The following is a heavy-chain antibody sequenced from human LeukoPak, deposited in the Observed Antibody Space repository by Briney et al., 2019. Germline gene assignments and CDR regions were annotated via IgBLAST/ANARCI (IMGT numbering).Heavy chain of an antibody. CDR2: IVVGSGNT. J-gene: IGHJ4*02. D-gene: IGHD6-13*01. CDR3: AADRGAAAGTDY. Sequence: SVKVSCKASGFTFTSSAVQWVRQARGQRLEWIGWIVVGSGNTNYAQKFQERVTITRDMSTSTAYMELSSLRSEDTAVYYCAADRGAAAGTDYWGQGTLVTVSS. CDR1: GFTFTSSA. V-gene: IGHV1-58*01.